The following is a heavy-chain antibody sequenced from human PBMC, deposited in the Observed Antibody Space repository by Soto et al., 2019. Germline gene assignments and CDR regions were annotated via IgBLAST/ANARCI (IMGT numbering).Heavy chain of an antibody. V-gene: IGHV4-4*02. Sequence: SETLSLTCAVSGGSISSSNWWSSVRQPPGKGLEWIGEIYHRGNTNYNPSLKSRATISVDKSKNQSSLKLSSVTAADTAVYYCARSVITFGGVIVYGMDVWGKGTTVTVSS. CDR1: GGSISSSNW. J-gene: IGHJ6*04. CDR2: IYHRGNT. D-gene: IGHD3-16*02. CDR3: ARSVITFGGVIVYGMDV.